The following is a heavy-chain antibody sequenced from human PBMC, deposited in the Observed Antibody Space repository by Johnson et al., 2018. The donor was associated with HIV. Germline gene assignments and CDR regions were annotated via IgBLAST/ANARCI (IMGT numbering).Heavy chain of an antibody. CDR3: ARTNWNDGSGGAFDI. V-gene: IGHV3-30-3*01. CDR2: ISYDGSNK. J-gene: IGHJ3*02. D-gene: IGHD1-20*01. CDR1: GFTFNSYA. Sequence: VQLVESGGGVVQPGRSLRLSCAASGFTFNSYAMHWVRQAPGKGLEWVALISYDGSNKYYADSVKGRFTVSRDNSKNTLYLQMNSLRAEDTAVYYCARTNWNDGSGGAFDIWGQGTMVTVSS.